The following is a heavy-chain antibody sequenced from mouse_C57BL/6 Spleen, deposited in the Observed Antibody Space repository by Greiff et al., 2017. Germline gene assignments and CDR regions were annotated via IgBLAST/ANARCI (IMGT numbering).Heavy chain of an antibody. CDR2: IYPRSGNT. CDR3: ARSGGNYEGWYFDV. D-gene: IGHD2-1*01. J-gene: IGHJ1*03. V-gene: IGHV1-81*01. Sequence: VQLQQSGAELARPGASVKLSCKASGYTFTSYGISWVKQRTGQGLEWIGEIYPRSGNTYYNEKFKGKATLTADKSSSTAYMGLRSLTSEDSAVYFCARSGGNYEGWYFDVWGTGTTGTVSS. CDR1: GYTFTSYG.